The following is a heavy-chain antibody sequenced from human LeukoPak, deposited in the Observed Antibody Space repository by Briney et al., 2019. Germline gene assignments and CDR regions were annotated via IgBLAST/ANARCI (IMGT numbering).Heavy chain of an antibody. J-gene: IGHJ4*02. D-gene: IGHD5-24*01. CDR2: INPNSGGS. CDR1: GYTFNAYY. Sequence: ASVKVSCKTSGYTFNAYYMHWVRQAPGRGLEWMGWINPNSGGSNYAQKFQGRVTMTSDTSINTAYMELSRLKSDDTAVYYCAGDGYNSRRFFDYWGQGTLVTVSS. V-gene: IGHV1-2*02. CDR3: AGDGYNSRRFFDY.